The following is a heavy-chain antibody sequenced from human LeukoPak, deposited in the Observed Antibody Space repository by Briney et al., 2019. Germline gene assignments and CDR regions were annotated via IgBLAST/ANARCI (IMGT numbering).Heavy chain of an antibody. CDR1: GFTFSDYY. Sequence: PGGSLRLSCAASGFTFSDYYMSWIRQAPGKGLEWVSYISSSGSTIYYADSVKGRFTISRDNAKNSLYLQMNSLRAEDTAVYYCARDPPYYDFWSGPTPYYFDYWGQGTLVTVSS. CDR2: ISSSGSTI. D-gene: IGHD3-3*01. J-gene: IGHJ4*02. CDR3: ARDPPYYDFWSGPTPYYFDY. V-gene: IGHV3-11*01.